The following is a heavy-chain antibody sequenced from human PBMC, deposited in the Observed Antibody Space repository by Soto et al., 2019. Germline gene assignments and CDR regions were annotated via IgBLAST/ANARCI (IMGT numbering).Heavy chain of an antibody. J-gene: IGHJ4*02. V-gene: IGHV3-23*01. CDR2: ISGSGGST. CDR1: VFTFSSYA. D-gene: IGHD5-12*01. CDR3: AKTGASSGYDHLPFDY. Sequence: WGSLLVSCASSVFTFSSYAMSWVRQAPGKGLEWVSAISGSGGSTYYADSVKGRFTISRDNSKNTLYLQMNSLRAEDTAVYYCAKTGASSGYDHLPFDYWGQGTLVTVSS.